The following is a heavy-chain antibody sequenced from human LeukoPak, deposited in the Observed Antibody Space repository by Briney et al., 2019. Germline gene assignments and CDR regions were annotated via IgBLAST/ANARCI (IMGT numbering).Heavy chain of an antibody. CDR2: IYTSGST. V-gene: IGHV4-4*09. Sequence: SSETLSLTCTVSGGSISNYFWTWIRQPPGKGLEWIGYIYTSGSTNYNPSLERRVTISVDKSKKQFSLRLNSATAADTAVYYCTRGFLQIDYWGQGTLVTVSS. CDR3: TRGFLQIDY. J-gene: IGHJ4*02. CDR1: GGSISNYF.